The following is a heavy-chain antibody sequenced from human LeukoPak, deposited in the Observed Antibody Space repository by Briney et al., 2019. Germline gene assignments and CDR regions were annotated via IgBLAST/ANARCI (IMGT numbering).Heavy chain of an antibody. J-gene: IGHJ5*02. V-gene: IGHV1-2*02. CDR3: AREVDFWSGYYQNWFDP. CDR2: INPNSGGT. CDR1: GYTFTGYY. D-gene: IGHD3-3*01. Sequence: ASAKVSCKASGYTFTGYYMHWVRQAPGQGLEWMGWINPNSGGTNYAQKFQGRVTMTRDTSISTAYMELSRLRSDDTAVYYCAREVDFWSGYYQNWFDPWGQGTLVTVSS.